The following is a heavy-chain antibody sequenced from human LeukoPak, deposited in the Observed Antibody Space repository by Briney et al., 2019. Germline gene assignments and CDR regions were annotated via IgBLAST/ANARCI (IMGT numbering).Heavy chain of an antibody. CDR1: EFTFSSYA. J-gene: IGHJ4*02. V-gene: IGHV3-23*01. Sequence: GGSLRLSCAASEFTFSSYAMSWVRQAPGKGLEWVSGIFGSGTTYYTDSVKGRFTISRDNSKNTLYLQMSSLRAEDTAIYYCAKTLGIAATHPSNWGQGTLVTVSS. CDR3: AKTLGIAATHPSN. D-gene: IGHD6-25*01. CDR2: IFGSGTT.